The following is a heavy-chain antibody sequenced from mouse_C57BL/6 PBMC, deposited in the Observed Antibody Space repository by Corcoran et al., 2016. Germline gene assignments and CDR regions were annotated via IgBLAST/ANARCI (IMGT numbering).Heavy chain of an antibody. CDR1: GYTFTDYY. CDR2: INPNNGGT. CDR3: APGSSSFDY. V-gene: IGHV1-26*01. D-gene: IGHD1-1*01. J-gene: IGHJ2*01. Sequence: EVQLQQSGPELVKPGASVKISCKASGYTFTDYYMNWVKQSHGKSLEWIGDINPNNGGTSYNQKFKGKATLTVDKSSSTAYMELRSLTSEDSAVYYCAPGSSSFDYWGHGTTLTVSS.